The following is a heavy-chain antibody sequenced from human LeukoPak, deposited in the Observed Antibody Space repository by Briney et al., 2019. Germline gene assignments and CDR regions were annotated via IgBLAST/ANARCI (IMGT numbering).Heavy chain of an antibody. CDR3: GSDSCSGTSCRSKCDS. D-gene: IGHD2-2*01. CDR2: IYYSGST. V-gene: IGHV4-39*07. Sequence: SETLSLTCTVSGGSITSSNYFWGWFRQSPGKGLRMIGSIYYSGSTYYNPSRKSRVTISVETSNIQLFQKLSSVTAAESAVYYCGSDSCSGTSCRSKCDSWGQGTLVTVSS. CDR1: GGSITSSNYF. J-gene: IGHJ4*02.